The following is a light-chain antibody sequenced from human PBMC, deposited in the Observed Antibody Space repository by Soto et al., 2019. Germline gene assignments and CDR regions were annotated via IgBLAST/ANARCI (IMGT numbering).Light chain of an antibody. Sequence: QSVLTQPPSASGTPGQRVTISCSGSSSNIGSNTVNWYQQLPGTAPTLLIYSNNQRPSGVPDRFSGSKSGTSASLAVNGLQSGDEADYYCAAWDDSLNGPLFGGGNKLTVL. CDR2: SNN. V-gene: IGLV1-44*01. CDR1: SSNIGSNT. CDR3: AAWDDSLNGPL. J-gene: IGLJ3*02.